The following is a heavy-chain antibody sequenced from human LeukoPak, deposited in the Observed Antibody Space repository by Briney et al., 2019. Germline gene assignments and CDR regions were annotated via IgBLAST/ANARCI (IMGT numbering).Heavy chain of an antibody. Sequence: GGSLRLSCAASGFTFSSYAMHWVRQAPGKGLEWVAVISYDGSNKYYADSVKGRFTISRDNSKNTLYLQMNSLRAEDTAVYYCAKVSSSGWHTVDYWGQGTLVTVSS. CDR2: ISYDGSNK. V-gene: IGHV3-30*04. CDR1: GFTFSSYA. CDR3: AKVSSSGWHTVDY. D-gene: IGHD6-19*01. J-gene: IGHJ4*02.